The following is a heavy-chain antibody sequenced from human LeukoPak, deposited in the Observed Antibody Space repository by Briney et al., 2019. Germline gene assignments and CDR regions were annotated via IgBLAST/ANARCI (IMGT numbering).Heavy chain of an antibody. CDR1: GGSISSYY. Sequence: LSLTCTVSGGSISSYYWSWIRQPPGKGLEWVSGISWNSGSIGYADSVKGRFTISRDNAKNSLYLQMNSLRAEDTALYYCAKDPRPYYYDSSGLLPVGAGYWGQGTLVTVSS. CDR2: ISWNSGSI. CDR3: AKDPRPYYYDSSGLLPVGAGY. D-gene: IGHD3-22*01. V-gene: IGHV3-9*01. J-gene: IGHJ4*02.